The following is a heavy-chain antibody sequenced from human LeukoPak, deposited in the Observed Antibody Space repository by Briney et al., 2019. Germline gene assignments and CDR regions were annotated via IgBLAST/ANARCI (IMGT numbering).Heavy chain of an antibody. CDR1: GGTFSSYA. D-gene: IGHD2-21*02. V-gene: IGHV1-69*13. Sequence: SVKVSCKASGGTFSSYAISWVRQAPGQGLEWMGGIIPIFGTANYAQEFQGRVTITADESTSTAYMELSSLRSEDTAVYYCARSPRGSVVTASYYYYGMDVWGQGTTVTVSS. CDR2: IIPIFGTA. CDR3: ARSPRGSVVTASYYYYGMDV. J-gene: IGHJ6*02.